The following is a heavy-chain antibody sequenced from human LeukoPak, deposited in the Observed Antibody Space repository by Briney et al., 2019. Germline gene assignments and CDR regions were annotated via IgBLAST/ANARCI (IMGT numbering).Heavy chain of an antibody. Sequence: GSLRLSCAASGFTFSSFGMTWVRQAPGKGLEWIGEIYHSGSTNYNPSLKSRVTISVDKSKNQFSLKLSSVTAADTAVYYCARVLSSSWTTNDAFDIWGQGTMVTVSS. J-gene: IGHJ3*02. CDR1: GFTFSSFGM. CDR3: ARVLSSSWTTNDAFDI. V-gene: IGHV4-4*02. CDR2: IYHSGST. D-gene: IGHD6-13*01.